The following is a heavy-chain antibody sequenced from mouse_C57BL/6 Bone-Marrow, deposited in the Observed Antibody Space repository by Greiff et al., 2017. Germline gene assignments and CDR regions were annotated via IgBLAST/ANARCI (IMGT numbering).Heavy chain of an antibody. CDR2: ISNGGGST. D-gene: IGHD1-1*01. Sequence: EVKLVESGGGLVQPGGSLKLSCAASGFTFSDYYMYWVRQTPEKRLEWVAYISNGGGSTYYPDTVKGRFTISRDNAKNTLYLQMSRLKSEDTAMYYCARRTVVATPYAMDYWGQGTSVTVSS. J-gene: IGHJ4*01. CDR3: ARRTVVATPYAMDY. V-gene: IGHV5-12*01. CDR1: GFTFSDYY.